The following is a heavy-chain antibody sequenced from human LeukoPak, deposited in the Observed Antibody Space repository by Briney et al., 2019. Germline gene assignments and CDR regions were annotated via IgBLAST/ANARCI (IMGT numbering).Heavy chain of an antibody. V-gene: IGHV3-21*01. Sequence: GGSLRLSCAASGFTFSSYSMNWVRQAPGKGLEWVSSISSSSSYIYYADSVKGRFTISRDNAMNSLYLQMNSLRAEDTAVYYCARPLDYGSGSYDYWGQGTLVTVSS. D-gene: IGHD3-10*01. J-gene: IGHJ4*02. CDR2: ISSSSSYI. CDR3: ARPLDYGSGSYDY. CDR1: GFTFSSYS.